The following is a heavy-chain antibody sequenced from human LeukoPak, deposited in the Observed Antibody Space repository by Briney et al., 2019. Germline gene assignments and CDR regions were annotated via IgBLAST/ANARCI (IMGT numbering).Heavy chain of an antibody. CDR1: GFTFSSYA. CDR3: ARSHDCSGGSCYLGSEDY. V-gene: IGHV3-30*04. Sequence: GRSLRLSCAASGFTFSSYAMHWVRQAPGKGLEWVAVISYDGSNKYYADSVKGRFTISRDNSKNTLYLQMNSLRAGDAAVYYCARSHDCSGGSCYLGSEDYWGQGTLVTVSS. D-gene: IGHD2-15*01. CDR2: ISYDGSNK. J-gene: IGHJ4*02.